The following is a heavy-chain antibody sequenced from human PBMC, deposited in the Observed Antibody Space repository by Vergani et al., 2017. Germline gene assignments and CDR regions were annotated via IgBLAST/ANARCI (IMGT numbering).Heavy chain of an antibody. D-gene: IGHD7-27*01. V-gene: IGHV1-8*01. J-gene: IGHJ6*03. CDR1: GYTFTSYA. CDR2: MKPNSGNT. CDR3: AGVNWGGYYYYDYMDV. Sequence: QVQLVQSGAEVKKPGASVKVSCKASGYTFTSYAINWVRQPTGQGLEWMGWMKPNSGNTSYAQKFQGRVTMTRNTSISTAYMELSSLRSEDTAVYYCAGVNWGGYYYYDYMDVWGKGTTVTVSS.